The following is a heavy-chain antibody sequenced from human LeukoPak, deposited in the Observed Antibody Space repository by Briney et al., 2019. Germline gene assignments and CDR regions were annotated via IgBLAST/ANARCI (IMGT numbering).Heavy chain of an antibody. Sequence: GGSLRLSCAASGFTFSSYAMSWVRQAPGKGLEWVSAISGSGGSTYYADSVKGRFTISRDNSKNTLYLQMNSLRAEDTAVYYCAKGEDSSGWLDYYYGMDVWGQGTTDTVSS. D-gene: IGHD6-19*01. CDR2: ISGSGGST. CDR3: AKGEDSSGWLDYYYGMDV. V-gene: IGHV3-23*01. J-gene: IGHJ6*02. CDR1: GFTFSSYA.